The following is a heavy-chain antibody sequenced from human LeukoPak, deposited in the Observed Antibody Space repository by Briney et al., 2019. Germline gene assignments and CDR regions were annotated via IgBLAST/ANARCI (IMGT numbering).Heavy chain of an antibody. CDR2: ISDSGGNT. J-gene: IGHJ4*02. CDR1: GFTFSSYA. D-gene: IGHD6-13*01. Sequence: GGSLRLSCAASGFTFSSYAMSWVRQAPGKGLEWVSAISDSGGNTYYADSVKGRFTISRDSSKNTLYLQMNSLRAEDTAVYYCAKDLGSSRSLGYFDYWGQGTLVTVSS. CDR3: AKDLGSSRSLGYFDY. V-gene: IGHV3-23*01.